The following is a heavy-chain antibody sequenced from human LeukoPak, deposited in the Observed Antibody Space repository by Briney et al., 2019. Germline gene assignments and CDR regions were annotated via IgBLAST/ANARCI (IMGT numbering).Heavy chain of an antibody. J-gene: IGHJ3*02. V-gene: IGHV3-30*03. CDR3: ARGSAYGAFDI. D-gene: IGHD3-16*01. CDR2: ISYDGSNK. CDR1: GFTFSSYG. Sequence: PGGSLRLSCAASGFTFSSYGMHWVRQAPGKGLEWVAVISYDGSNKYYADSVKGRFTISRDNSKNTLYLQMNSLRAEDTAVYYCARGSAYGAFDIWGQGTMVTVSS.